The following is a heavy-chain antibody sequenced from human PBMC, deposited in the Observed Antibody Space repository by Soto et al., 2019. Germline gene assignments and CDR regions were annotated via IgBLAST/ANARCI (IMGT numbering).Heavy chain of an antibody. CDR2: ISSSSSYI. J-gene: IGHJ4*02. CDR1: GFTFSSYS. V-gene: IGHV3-21*01. Sequence: GSLRLSCAASGFTFSSYSMNWDRQAPGKGLEWVSSISSSSSYIYYADSVKGRFTISRDNAKNSLYLQMNSLRAEDTAVYYCAREFTTVGTLGYWGQGTLVTVSS. CDR3: AREFTTVGTLGY. D-gene: IGHD4-17*01.